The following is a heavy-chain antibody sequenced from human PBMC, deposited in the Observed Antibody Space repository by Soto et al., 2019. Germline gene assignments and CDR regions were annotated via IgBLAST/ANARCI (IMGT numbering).Heavy chain of an antibody. CDR1: GGSISSGDYY. J-gene: IGHJ6*02. CDR3: ARDPGGANYYYYYGMDV. Sequence: SETLSLTCTVSGGSISSGDYYWSWIRQPPGKGLEWIGYIYYSGSTYYNPSLKSRVTISVDTSKNQFSLKLSSVTAADTAVYYCARDPGGANYYYYYGMDVWGQGTTVT. V-gene: IGHV4-30-4*02. D-gene: IGHD3-10*01. CDR2: IYYSGST.